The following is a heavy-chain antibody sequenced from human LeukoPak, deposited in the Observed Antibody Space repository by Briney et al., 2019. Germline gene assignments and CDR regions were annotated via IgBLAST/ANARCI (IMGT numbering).Heavy chain of an antibody. CDR2: ISGYNGNT. Sequence: ASVKVSCKASGYTFTKYGITWVRQAPGQGPEWMGWISGYNGNTNYAQKLQGGVIMTTDTSTSTAYMELRSLRSDDTAVYYCARVVGGDNDAFDVWGQGTMVTVSS. CDR1: GYTFTKYG. J-gene: IGHJ3*01. D-gene: IGHD3-16*01. V-gene: IGHV1-18*01. CDR3: ARVVGGDNDAFDV.